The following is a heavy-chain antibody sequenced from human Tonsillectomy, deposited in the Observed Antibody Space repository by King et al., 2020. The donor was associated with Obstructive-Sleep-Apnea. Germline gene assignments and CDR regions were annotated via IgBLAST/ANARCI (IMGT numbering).Heavy chain of an antibody. CDR2: INSDGSST. D-gene: IGHD2-2*01. CDR3: ARDPRYCSSTSCYDYYYYGMDV. CDR1: GFTFSSYW. V-gene: IGHV3-74*01. J-gene: IGHJ6*02. Sequence: VQLVESGGGLVQPGGSLRLSCAASGFTFSSYWMHWVRQAPGKGLVWVSRINSDGSSTSYADSVKGRFTISRDNAKNTLYLQMNSLSAEDTAVYYCARDPRYCSSTSCYDYYYYGMDVWGQGTTVTVSS.